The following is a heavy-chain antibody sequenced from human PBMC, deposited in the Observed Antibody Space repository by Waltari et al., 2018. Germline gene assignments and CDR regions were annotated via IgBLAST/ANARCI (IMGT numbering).Heavy chain of an antibody. V-gene: IGHV3-21*01. CDR2: ISISSYT. CDR3: ARGRLDGYNDN. D-gene: IGHD5-12*01. CDR1: GFTFSSYG. Sequence: EVPLVESGGGLVQTGRYLRLSCAASGFTFSSYGMNGVRRAPGKGLEWVSSISISSYTDYADSVKGRFTISRDNAKNSRYLQMNSLRAEDTAVYYCARGRLDGYNDNWGQGTLVTVSS. J-gene: IGHJ4*02.